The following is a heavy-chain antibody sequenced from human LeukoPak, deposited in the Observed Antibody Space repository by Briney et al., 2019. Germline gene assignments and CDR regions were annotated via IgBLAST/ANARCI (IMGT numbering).Heavy chain of an antibody. CDR1: GGSFSGYY. D-gene: IGHD2-2*02. V-gene: IGHV4-34*01. Sequence: SETPSLTCAVYGGSFSGYYWSWIRQPPGKGLEWIGEINHSGSTNYNPSLKSRVTISVDTSKNQFSLKLSSVTAADTAVYYCARAGYCSSTSCYNRGGHPYYWGQGTLVTVSS. CDR2: INHSGST. J-gene: IGHJ4*02. CDR3: ARAGYCSSTSCYNRGGHPYY.